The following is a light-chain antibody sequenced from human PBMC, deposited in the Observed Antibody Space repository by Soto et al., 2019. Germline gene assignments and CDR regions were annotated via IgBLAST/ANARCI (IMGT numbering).Light chain of an antibody. V-gene: IGKV3-20*01. CDR3: QQYGSSPFT. J-gene: IGKJ3*01. CDR2: GAS. CDR1: QSVSSSY. Sequence: EIVLTQSPGTLSLSQGERATLSCRASQSVSSSYLAWYQQKPGQAPRLLIYGASSRATGIPDRFSGSGSRTDFTLTISRLEPEDFAVYYCQQYGSSPFTFGPGTKVDIK.